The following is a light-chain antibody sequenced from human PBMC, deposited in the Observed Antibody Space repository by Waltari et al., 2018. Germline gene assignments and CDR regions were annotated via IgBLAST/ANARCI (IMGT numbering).Light chain of an antibody. CDR1: SSDIGTSDY. Sequence: HSALTQAASVSGSPGQSITISCTGTSSDIGTSDYVSWFQQHPGKAPKLMIYDVRNRPLGVSNRFSGSKSGITASLSISGLLAEDEAYYYCSSYTSSSTWVFGGGTKVTVL. V-gene: IGLV2-14*03. CDR3: SSYTSSSTWV. CDR2: DVR. J-gene: IGLJ3*02.